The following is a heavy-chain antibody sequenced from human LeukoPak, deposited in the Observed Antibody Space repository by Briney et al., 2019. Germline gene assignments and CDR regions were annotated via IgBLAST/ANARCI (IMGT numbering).Heavy chain of an antibody. Sequence: GGSPRLSCVASGFAFHNHSMTWVRPAPGKGLDWVSDIGINISDTIYAASFKDLFSISREHSKSTLYLQMSRLRSEVTAIYYCAKEIRPNARWGQGTLVTVS. V-gene: IGHV3-23*01. D-gene: IGHD1-1*01. CDR2: IGINISDT. J-gene: IGHJ4*02. CDR1: GFAFHNHS. CDR3: AKEIRPNAR.